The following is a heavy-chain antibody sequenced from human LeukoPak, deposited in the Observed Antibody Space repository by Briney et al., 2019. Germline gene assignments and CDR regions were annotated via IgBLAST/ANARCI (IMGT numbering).Heavy chain of an antibody. CDR3: ARDRFDSSGYTFDY. CDR2: INSDGSST. Sequence: GGSLRLSCAASGFTFSSYWMHWVRQAPGKGLVCVSRINSDGSSTSYADSVKGRFTISRDNAKNTMYLQMNSLRAEDTAVYYCARDRFDSSGYTFDYWGQGTLVTVSS. V-gene: IGHV3-74*01. CDR1: GFTFSSYW. J-gene: IGHJ4*02. D-gene: IGHD3-22*01.